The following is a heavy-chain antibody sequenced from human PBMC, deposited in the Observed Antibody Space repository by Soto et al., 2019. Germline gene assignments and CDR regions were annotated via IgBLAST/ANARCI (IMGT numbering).Heavy chain of an antibody. Sequence: SETLSLTCAVYGGSFSGYYLSWIRQPPGKGLEWIGEINHSGSTNYNPSLKSRVTISVDTSKNQFSLKLSSVTAADTAVYYCARGLYYYGMDVWGQGTTVTVYS. CDR3: ARGLYYYGMDV. CDR2: INHSGST. V-gene: IGHV4-34*01. J-gene: IGHJ6*02. CDR1: GGSFSGYY.